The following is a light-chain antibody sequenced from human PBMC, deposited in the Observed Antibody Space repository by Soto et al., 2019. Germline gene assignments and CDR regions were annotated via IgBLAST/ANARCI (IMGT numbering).Light chain of an antibody. CDR1: QSVSSN. V-gene: IGKV3-15*01. CDR3: KQYNNWPRT. CDR2: GAY. J-gene: IGKJ1*01. Sequence: EIVMTQSPATLSVSPGERATLSCRASQSVSSNLAWYQQKPGQAPRLLIYGAYTRATGIQARFSGSGSGTEFTLTIRSLQSGDFAVYYCKQYNNWPRTFGQGTKVDIK.